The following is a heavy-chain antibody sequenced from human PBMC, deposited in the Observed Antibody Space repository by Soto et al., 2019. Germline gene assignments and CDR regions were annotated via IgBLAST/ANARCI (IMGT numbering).Heavy chain of an antibody. V-gene: IGHV4-59*01. Sequence: SETLSLTCTVSGGSISSYYWSWIRQPPGKGLEWIGYIYYSGSTNYNPSLKCRVTISVDTSKNQFSLKLSSVTAADTAVYYCATAGGDYWGQGTLVTVSS. D-gene: IGHD3-16*01. CDR2: IYYSGST. CDR3: ATAGGDY. J-gene: IGHJ4*02. CDR1: GGSISSYY.